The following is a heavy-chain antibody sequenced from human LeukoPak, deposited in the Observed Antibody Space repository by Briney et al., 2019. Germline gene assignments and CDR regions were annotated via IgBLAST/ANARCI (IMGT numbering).Heavy chain of an antibody. V-gene: IGHV1-69*06. CDR3: ARGYCSSTSCYGVY. CDR1: GGTFSSYA. D-gene: IGHD2-2*01. J-gene: IGHJ4*02. CDR2: IIPIFGTA. Sequence: ASVNVSCKASGGTFSSYAISWARQAPGQGLEWMGGIIPIFGTANYAQKFQGRVTITADKSTSTAYMELSSLRSEDTAVYYCARGYCSSTSCYGVYWGQGTLVTVSS.